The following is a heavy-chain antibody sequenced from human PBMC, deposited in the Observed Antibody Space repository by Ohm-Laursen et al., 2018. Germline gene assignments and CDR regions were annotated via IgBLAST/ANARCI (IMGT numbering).Heavy chain of an antibody. Sequence: ATVKISCNVSGYTLTELSMHWVRQAPGKGLEWMGGFDPEDGETIYAQKFQGRVTMTEDTSTDTAYMELRSLRSDDTAVYYCARAGYCSGGSCYSRYWGQGTLVTVSS. J-gene: IGHJ4*02. CDR3: ARAGYCSGGSCYSRY. V-gene: IGHV1-24*01. CDR2: FDPEDGET. CDR1: GYTLTELS. D-gene: IGHD2-15*01.